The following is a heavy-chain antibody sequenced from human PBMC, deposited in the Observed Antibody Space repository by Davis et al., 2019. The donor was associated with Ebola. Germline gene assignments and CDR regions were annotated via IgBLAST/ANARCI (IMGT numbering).Heavy chain of an antibody. J-gene: IGHJ4*02. V-gene: IGHV1-69*04. CDR3: ARDLGTAMATE. Sequence: AAPVKVSCKASGGTFSTYAIDWVRQAPGQWLEWMGRIIPMLGIPNYAQRFQGRVTITADKSTSTAYMELSSLRSEDTAMYYCARDLGTAMATEWGQGTLVTVSS. D-gene: IGHD5-18*01. CDR2: IIPMLGIP. CDR1: GGTFSTYA.